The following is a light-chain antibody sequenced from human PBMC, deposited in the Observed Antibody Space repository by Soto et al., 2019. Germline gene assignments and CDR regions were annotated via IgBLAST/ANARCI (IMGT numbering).Light chain of an antibody. CDR1: SSDVGRYNY. CDR2: EGS. CDR3: CSYAGSSTYI. J-gene: IGLJ1*01. Sequence: QSALTQPASMSGSPGQSITISCTGSSSDVGRYNYVSWYQQHPDRAPKLMIYEGSKRPSGVSNRFSGSKSGNTASLTISGLQAEDEADYFCCSYAGSSTYIFGSGTKLTVL. V-gene: IGLV2-23*01.